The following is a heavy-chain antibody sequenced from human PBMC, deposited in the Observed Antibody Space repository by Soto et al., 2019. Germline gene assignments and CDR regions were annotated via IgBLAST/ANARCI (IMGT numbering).Heavy chain of an antibody. CDR1: GYSFTDYH. V-gene: IGHV1-2*04. CDR2: INPKSGGT. Sequence: ASVKFSCKASGYSFTDYHIHWVRQAPGQVLECLGRINPKSGGTSTAQKFQGWVTMTRDRSISTVYMELTRLRSDDTAVYFCARGHSTECSNGVCSFFYNHEMDVWGQGTTVTVSS. CDR3: ARGHSTECSNGVCSFFYNHEMDV. J-gene: IGHJ6*02. D-gene: IGHD2-8*01.